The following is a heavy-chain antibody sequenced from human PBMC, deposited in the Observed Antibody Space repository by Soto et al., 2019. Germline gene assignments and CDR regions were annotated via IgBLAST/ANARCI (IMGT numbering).Heavy chain of an antibody. CDR1: GYTFTSYD. CDR2: MNPNSGNT. CDR3: ARGNRPSAITIFGVVPGGYGMDV. J-gene: IGHJ6*02. Sequence: GASVKVSCKASGYTFTSYDINWVRQATGQGLEWMGWMNPNSGNTGYAQKFQGRVTMTRNTSISTAYMELSSLRSEDTAVYYCARGNRPSAITIFGVVPGGYGMDVGGQGTTVTVSS. D-gene: IGHD3-3*01. V-gene: IGHV1-8*01.